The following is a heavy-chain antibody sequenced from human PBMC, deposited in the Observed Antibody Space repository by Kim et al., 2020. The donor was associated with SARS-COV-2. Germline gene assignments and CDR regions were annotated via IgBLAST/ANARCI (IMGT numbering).Heavy chain of an antibody. CDR1: NGTMSSYY. D-gene: IGHD6-19*01. J-gene: IGHJ6*02. Sequence: SETLSLTCSVANGTMSSYYWAWVRQSPGQELEWIGYVYYSGYTDYNPSLKSRVSMSADTSKNHFSLRLSSVTAADTAVYYCARALFAFSESFFGMDVWG. CDR3: ARALFAFSESFFGMDV. V-gene: IGHV4-59*13. CDR2: VYYSGYT.